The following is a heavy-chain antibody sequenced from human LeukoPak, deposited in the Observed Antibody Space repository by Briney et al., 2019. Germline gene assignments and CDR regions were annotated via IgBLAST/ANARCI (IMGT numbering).Heavy chain of an antibody. Sequence: SETLSLTCTVSGGSISSSSYYWGWIRQPPGKGLEWIGSIYYSGSTYYNPSLKSRVTISVDTSKNQFSLKLSPVTAADTAVYYCARQGAYGDYEVDYWGQGTLVTVSS. CDR1: GGSISSSSYY. D-gene: IGHD4-17*01. V-gene: IGHV4-39*01. CDR2: IYYSGST. J-gene: IGHJ4*02. CDR3: ARQGAYGDYEVDY.